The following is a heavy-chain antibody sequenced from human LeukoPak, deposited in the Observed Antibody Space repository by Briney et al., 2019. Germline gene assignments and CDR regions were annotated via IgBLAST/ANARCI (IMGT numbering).Heavy chain of an antibody. Sequence: PGGSLRLSCAASRFTFSSYVMGWVRQAPGKGLEWVSGINWNSGNIGYADSVKGRFTISRDNAKSSLYLQMNSLRAEDTAVYYCATQAYWGQGTLVTVSS. J-gene: IGHJ4*02. CDR2: INWNSGNI. CDR1: RFTFSSYV. V-gene: IGHV3-9*01. CDR3: ATQAY.